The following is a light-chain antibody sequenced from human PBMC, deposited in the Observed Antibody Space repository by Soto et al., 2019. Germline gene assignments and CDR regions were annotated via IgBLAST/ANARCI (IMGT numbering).Light chain of an antibody. CDR3: SSYTSSSTWV. CDR1: SSDVGGYNS. CDR2: DVT. J-gene: IGLJ3*02. Sequence: QSALTQPASVSGSPGQSITISCTGTSSDVGGYNSVSWYQQHPGKAPKLMIYDVTNRPSGVSNRFSGSKSGNTASLIISGLQAEDEADYYCSSYTSSSTWVFGGGTKLTVL. V-gene: IGLV2-14*01.